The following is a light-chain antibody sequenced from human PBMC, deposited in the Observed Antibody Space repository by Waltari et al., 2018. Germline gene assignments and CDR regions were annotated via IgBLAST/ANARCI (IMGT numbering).Light chain of an antibody. CDR1: QNLKRY. CDR3: QQSYNTPLT. CDR2: AAS. Sequence: DIQMTQSPSSLSASVGDTVTITYRASQNLKRYLLWYQQKPGKAPKPLIYAASSLQSGVPSRFSASGSGTDFTLTISSLQPEDVASYHCQQSYNTPLTFGGGTRVYIK. V-gene: IGKV1-39*01. J-gene: IGKJ4*01.